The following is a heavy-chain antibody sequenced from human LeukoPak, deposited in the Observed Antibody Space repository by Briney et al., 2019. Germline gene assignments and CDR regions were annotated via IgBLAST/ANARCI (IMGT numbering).Heavy chain of an antibody. V-gene: IGHV4-4*07. CDR1: GGSISSYY. Sequence: SETLSLTCTVSGGSISSYYWSWIRQPAGEGLEWIGRIYTSGSTNYNPSLKSRVTMSVDTSKNQFSLKLSSVTAADTAVYYCARLYGSGSNHYYYYMDVWGKGTTVTVSS. CDR3: ARLYGSGSNHYYYYMDV. CDR2: IYTSGST. D-gene: IGHD3-10*01. J-gene: IGHJ6*03.